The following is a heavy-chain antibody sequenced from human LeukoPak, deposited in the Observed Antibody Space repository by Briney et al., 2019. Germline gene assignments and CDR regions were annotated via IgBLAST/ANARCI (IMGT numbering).Heavy chain of an antibody. CDR1: GGTFSSYA. CDR3: ANTRAYYYGMDV. J-gene: IGHJ6*02. Sequence: GASVKVSCKASGGTFSSYAISWVRQAPGQGLEWMGRIIPILGIANYAQKFQGRVTITADKSTSTAYMELSSLRSEDTAVYYCANTRAYYYGMDVWGQGTTVTVSS. V-gene: IGHV1-69*04. CDR2: IIPILGIA.